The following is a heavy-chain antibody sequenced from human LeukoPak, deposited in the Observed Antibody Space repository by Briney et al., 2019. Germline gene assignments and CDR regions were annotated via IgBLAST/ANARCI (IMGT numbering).Heavy chain of an antibody. CDR1: GGSISSSSYY. D-gene: IGHD4-17*01. CDR2: IYYSGST. J-gene: IGHJ4*02. Sequence: PSETLSLTCTVSGGSISSSSYYWGWIRQPPGKGLEWIGSIYYSGSTYYNPSLKSRVTISVDTSKNQFSLKLSSATAADTAVYYCARQHGNYGRLVWFDYWGQGTLVTVSS. CDR3: ARQHGNYGRLVWFDY. V-gene: IGHV4-39*01.